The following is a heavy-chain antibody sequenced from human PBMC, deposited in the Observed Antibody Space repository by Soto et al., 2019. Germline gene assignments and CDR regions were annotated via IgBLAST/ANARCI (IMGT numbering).Heavy chain of an antibody. CDR2: TYYRSKWYN. CDR3: ESARSNRYGSHGMDV. Sequence: SQTLSLTCAISGDSVSSNSAAWNWIRQSPSRGLEWLGRTYYRSKWYNDFAVSVKSRITINPDTSKNQFSLQLNSVTPEDTAVYYCESARSNRYGSHGMDVWGQGTKVTVSS. D-gene: IGHD1-26*01. V-gene: IGHV6-1*01. J-gene: IGHJ6*02. CDR1: GDSVSSNSAA.